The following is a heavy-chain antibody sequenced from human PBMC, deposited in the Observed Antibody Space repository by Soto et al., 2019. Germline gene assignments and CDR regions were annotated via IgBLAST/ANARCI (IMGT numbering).Heavy chain of an antibody. CDR1: GDSITNYY. V-gene: IGHV4-59*01. J-gene: IGHJ4*02. Sequence: SETLSLTCAVFGDSITNYYWSWIRQPPGKGLEWIAYMHYSGGTNYNPSLESRITTSVDTSNNQFSLKLRSLTAADTAVYYCARGGMYFDYWGQGTQVTVSS. CDR2: MHYSGGT. CDR3: ARGGMYFDY.